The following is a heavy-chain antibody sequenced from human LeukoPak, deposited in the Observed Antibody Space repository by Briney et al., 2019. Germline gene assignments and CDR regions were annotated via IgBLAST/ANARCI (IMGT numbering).Heavy chain of an antibody. CDR3: AREAIAAAFQYYYYGMDV. J-gene: IGHJ6*02. D-gene: IGHD6-13*01. V-gene: IGHV3-33*01. Sequence: GRSLRLSCAASGFTFSSYGMHWVRQAPGKGLEWVAVIWYDGSNKYYADSVKGRFTISRDNSKNTLYLQMNSLRAEDTAVYYCAREAIAAAFQYYYYGMDVWGQGTTVTVSS. CDR1: GFTFSSYG. CDR2: IWYDGSNK.